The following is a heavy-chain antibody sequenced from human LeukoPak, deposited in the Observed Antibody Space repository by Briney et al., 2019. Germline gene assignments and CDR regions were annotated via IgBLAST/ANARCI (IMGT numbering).Heavy chain of an antibody. V-gene: IGHV4-34*01. D-gene: IGHD4-17*01. CDR2: INHSGST. Sequence: PETLSLTCAVYGGSFSGYYWSWIRQPPGKGLEWIGEINHSGSTNYNPSLKSRVTISVDTSKNQFSLKLSSVTAADTAVYYCARGYGHFDYWGQGTLVTVSS. CDR1: GGSFSGYY. CDR3: ARGYGHFDY. J-gene: IGHJ4*02.